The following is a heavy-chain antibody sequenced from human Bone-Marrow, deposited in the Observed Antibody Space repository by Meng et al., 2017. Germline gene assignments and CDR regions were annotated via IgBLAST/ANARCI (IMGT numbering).Heavy chain of an antibody. CDR3: ARYQSPRSLSYDSSGYGSYAFDI. V-gene: IGHV1-8*03. Sequence: ASVKVSCKASGYTFTSYDINWVRQATGQGLEWMGWMNPNSGNTGYAQKFQGRVTITRNTSISTAYMELSSLRSEDTAVYYCARYQSPRSLSYDSSGYGSYAFDIWGQGTMVTVSS. CDR1: GYTFTSYD. J-gene: IGHJ3*02. D-gene: IGHD3-22*01. CDR2: MNPNSGNT.